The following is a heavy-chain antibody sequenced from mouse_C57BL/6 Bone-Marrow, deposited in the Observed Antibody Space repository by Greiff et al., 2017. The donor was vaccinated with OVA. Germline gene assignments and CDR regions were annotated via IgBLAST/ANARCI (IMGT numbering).Heavy chain of an antibody. V-gene: IGHV5-4*01. Sequence: RVESGGGLVKPGGSLKLSCAASGFTFSSYAMSWVRQTPEKRLEWVATISDGGSYTYYPDNVKGRFTISRDNAKNNLYLQMSHLKSEDTAMYYCARDIYWGQGTTLTVSS. CDR3: ARDIY. J-gene: IGHJ2*01. CDR1: GFTFSSYA. CDR2: ISDGGSYT.